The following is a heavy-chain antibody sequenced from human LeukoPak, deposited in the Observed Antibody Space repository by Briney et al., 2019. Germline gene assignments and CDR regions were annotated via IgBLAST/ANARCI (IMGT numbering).Heavy chain of an antibody. V-gene: IGHV3-48*02. CDR3: ARDLDAAAAGRYYFDY. D-gene: IGHD6-13*01. CDR1: GFTFGSYS. Sequence: GGSLRLSCAASGFTFGSYSVNWVRQAPGKGLEWVAYIRSSSSIIYYADSVKGRFTISGDSAKNSLYLQMNSLRDEDTAVYYCARDLDAAAAGRYYFDYWGQGTLVTVSS. J-gene: IGHJ4*02. CDR2: IRSSSSII.